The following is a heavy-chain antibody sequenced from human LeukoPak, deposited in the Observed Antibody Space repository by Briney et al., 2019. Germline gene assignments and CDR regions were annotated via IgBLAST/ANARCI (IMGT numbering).Heavy chain of an antibody. CDR2: ISGDGGST. J-gene: IGHJ4*02. D-gene: IGHD1-26*01. CDR1: GFTFDDYA. V-gene: IGHV3-43*02. Sequence: PGGSLRLSCAASGFTFDDYAMHWVRQAPGKGLEWVSLISGDGGSTYYADSVKGRFTISRDNSKNSLYLQMNSLRTEDTALYYCAKDMRSDLWELVFDYWGRGTLVTVSS. CDR3: AKDMRSDLWELVFDY.